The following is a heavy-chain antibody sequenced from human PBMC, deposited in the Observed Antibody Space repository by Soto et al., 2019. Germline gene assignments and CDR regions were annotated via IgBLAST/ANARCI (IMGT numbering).Heavy chain of an antibody. CDR2: IYWDDDK. CDR1: GFSLRNSGVG. Sequence: QITLKESGPTLVKPTQTLTLTCTFSGFSLRNSGVGVGWIRQPPGKALEWLALIYWDDDKRYIPSLKSRITITKDTSKNQVVLTMTNMDPVDTATYYCAHLTTGGFYFDYWGQGTLVTVSS. V-gene: IGHV2-5*02. D-gene: IGHD4-17*01. CDR3: AHLTTGGFYFDY. J-gene: IGHJ4*02.